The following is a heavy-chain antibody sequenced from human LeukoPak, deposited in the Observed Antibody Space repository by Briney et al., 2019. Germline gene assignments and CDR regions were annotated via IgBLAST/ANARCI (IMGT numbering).Heavy chain of an antibody. Sequence: PGGSLRLSCAASGFTFSSYWMSWVRQAPGKGLEWVANMKHDGSEFYYADSVKGRFTISRDNAKNSLYLQMNSLRAEDTALYYCAREQPLTGTIDYWGQGTLVTVSS. CDR3: AREQPLTGTIDY. J-gene: IGHJ4*02. V-gene: IGHV3-7*03. CDR2: MKHDGSEF. CDR1: GFTFSSYW. D-gene: IGHD1-20*01.